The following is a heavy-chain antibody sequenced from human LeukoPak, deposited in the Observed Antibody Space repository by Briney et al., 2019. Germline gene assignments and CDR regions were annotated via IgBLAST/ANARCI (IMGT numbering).Heavy chain of an antibody. D-gene: IGHD3-22*01. CDR1: GFTFSNYR. Sequence: GGSLRLSCAVSGFTFSNYRMSWVRQAPGKGLEWVANINQDGSGKYYVGSVKGRFTISRDNAKNSLYLQMNSLRAEDTAVYYCARERGHYDSSPMDVWGQGTTVTVSS. J-gene: IGHJ6*02. CDR2: INQDGSGK. CDR3: ARERGHYDSSPMDV. V-gene: IGHV3-7*01.